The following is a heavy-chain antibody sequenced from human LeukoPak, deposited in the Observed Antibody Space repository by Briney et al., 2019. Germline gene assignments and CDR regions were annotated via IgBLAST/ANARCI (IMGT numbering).Heavy chain of an antibody. V-gene: IGHV3-30*18. CDR1: GFTFSSYG. J-gene: IGHJ4*02. Sequence: GRSLRLSCAASGFTFSSYGMHWVRQAPGKGLEWVAVISYDGSNKYYADSVKGRFTISRDNSKNTLYLQMNSLRAEDTAVYYCAKPQTTVTTPFDYWGQGTLVTVSS. CDR2: ISYDGSNK. CDR3: AKPQTTVTTPFDY. D-gene: IGHD4-17*01.